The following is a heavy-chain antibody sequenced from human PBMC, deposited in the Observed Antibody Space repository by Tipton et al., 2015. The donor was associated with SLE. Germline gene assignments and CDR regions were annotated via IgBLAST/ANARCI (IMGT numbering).Heavy chain of an antibody. CDR2: IRKRANGYTT. D-gene: IGHD1-26*01. CDR1: GFIFSDSY. Sequence: SLRLSCAASGFIFSDSYMDWVRQTPGKGLEWVGRIRKRANGYTTQYAASVKGRFTFSRDDSKSSVYLYMNSLTIEDTAVYYCAIIGAWLGATGEDYWGQGTLVTVSS. CDR3: AIIGAWLGATGEDY. V-gene: IGHV3-72*01. J-gene: IGHJ4*02.